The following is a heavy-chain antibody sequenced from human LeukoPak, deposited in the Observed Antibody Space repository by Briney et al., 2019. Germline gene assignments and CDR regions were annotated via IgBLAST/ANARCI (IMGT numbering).Heavy chain of an antibody. D-gene: IGHD5-18*01. Sequence: ASVKVSCKASGYTFTSYDINWVRQATGQGLEWMGWMNPNSGNTGYAQKFQGRVTMTRNTSISTAYMELSSLRSEDTAVYYCARLRGGPHIGSYGYYVDYRGQGTLVTVSS. CDR1: GYTFTSYD. CDR2: MNPNSGNT. J-gene: IGHJ4*02. V-gene: IGHV1-8*01. CDR3: ARLRGGPHIGSYGYYVDY.